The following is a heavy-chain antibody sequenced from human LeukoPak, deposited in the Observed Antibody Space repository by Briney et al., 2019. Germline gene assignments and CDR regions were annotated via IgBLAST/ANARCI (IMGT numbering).Heavy chain of an antibody. D-gene: IGHD2-2*01. J-gene: IGHJ5*02. CDR3: VACSSGSCYGDRFDP. Sequence: GSLRLSCAASGFTFNNYAMSWVRQAPGKGLERVSAVSGSGDSYYADSVKGRFTISRDNSKNTLYLQMNSLRAEDADVYYCVACSSGSCYGDRFDPWGQGTLVTVSS. V-gene: IGHV3-23*01. CDR1: GFTFNNYA. CDR2: VSGSGDS.